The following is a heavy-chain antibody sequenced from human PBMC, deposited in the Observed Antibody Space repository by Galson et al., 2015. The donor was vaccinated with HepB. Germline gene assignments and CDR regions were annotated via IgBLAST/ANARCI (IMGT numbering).Heavy chain of an antibody. CDR2: TYYRSKWYY. J-gene: IGHJ3*01. Sequence: CAISGDSVSRNGAAWNWIRRSPSRGLEWLGRTYYRSKWYYDYAVSVKSRIAINPYAEKNQFSLQLNSVTPEITAMYYCAHGRANAFDVWGQGTMVSVSS. CDR1: GDSVSRNGAA. D-gene: IGHD1-26*01. CDR3: AHGRANAFDV. V-gene: IGHV6-1*01.